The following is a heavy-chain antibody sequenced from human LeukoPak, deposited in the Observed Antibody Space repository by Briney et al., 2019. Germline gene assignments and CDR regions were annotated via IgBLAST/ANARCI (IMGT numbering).Heavy chain of an antibody. V-gene: IGHV5-51*01. D-gene: IGHD5-12*01. Sequence: ASVKVSCKASGYTFTGYYMHWVRQMPGKGLEWMGIIYPGDSDTRYSPSFQGQVTISADKSISTAYLQWSSLKASDTAMYYCARIGGYDFSWFDPWGQGTLVTVSS. CDR3: ARIGGYDFSWFDP. CDR1: GYTFTGYY. J-gene: IGHJ5*02. CDR2: IYPGDSDT.